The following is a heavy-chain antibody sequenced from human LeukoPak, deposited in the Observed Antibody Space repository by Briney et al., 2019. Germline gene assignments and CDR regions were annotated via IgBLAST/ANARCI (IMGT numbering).Heavy chain of an antibody. CDR3: AKPARTDAFDI. J-gene: IGHJ3*02. V-gene: IGHV3-23*01. D-gene: IGHD1-14*01. CDR2: ISGSGGNT. Sequence: GGSLRLSCAASGFTFNNYAMNWVRQAPGKGLEWVSSISGSGGNTYYADSVKGRFTISRDNSKNTLYLQMNSLRAEDTAVYYCAKPARTDAFDIWGQGTMITVSS. CDR1: GFTFNNYA.